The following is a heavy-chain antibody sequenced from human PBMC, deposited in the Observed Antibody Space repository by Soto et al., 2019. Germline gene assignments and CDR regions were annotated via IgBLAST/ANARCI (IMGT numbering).Heavy chain of an antibody. CDR3: ARQSPTPGYYYFSYGMDV. D-gene: IGHD4-17*01. V-gene: IGHV5-51*01. Sequence: GETLKISCKASGYIFTLYWIGWVRQMPGKGLEWMGIIYPGDSDTRYSPSFQGQVTISADKSISTASLQWSSLKASDTAVYYCARQSPTPGYYYFSYGMDVWGQGTTVTVSS. J-gene: IGHJ6*02. CDR1: GYIFTLYW. CDR2: IYPGDSDT.